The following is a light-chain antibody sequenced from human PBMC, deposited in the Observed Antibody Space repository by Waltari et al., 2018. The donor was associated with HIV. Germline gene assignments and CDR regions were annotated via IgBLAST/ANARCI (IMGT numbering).Light chain of an antibody. V-gene: IGKV1-5*03. CDR2: KAS. J-gene: IGKJ1*01. CDR3: QQYSSFWT. Sequence: DIQMAQSPSTLSASVGDRVTITCRASQTINTWLAWYHQKPSGAPQLLIYKASTLENGVPSRCSGSGSGTEFTLTITRLQPDDVGFYYWQQYSSFWTFGQGTKVEVK. CDR1: QTINTW.